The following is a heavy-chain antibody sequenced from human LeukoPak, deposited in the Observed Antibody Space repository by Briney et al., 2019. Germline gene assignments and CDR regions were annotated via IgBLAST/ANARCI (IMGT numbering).Heavy chain of an antibody. Sequence: GGSLRLSCAASGFTFSSYGMSWVRQAPGKGLEWVSSISGSGGTTYYADSVKGRFTTSRDNSKNTLYLQMNSLRADDTAVYPCAKDPPTVMANAFHIWGQGTMVTVSS. V-gene: IGHV3-23*01. CDR1: GFTFSSYG. D-gene: IGHD5-18*01. CDR2: ISGSGGTT. CDR3: AKDPPTVMANAFHI. J-gene: IGHJ3*02.